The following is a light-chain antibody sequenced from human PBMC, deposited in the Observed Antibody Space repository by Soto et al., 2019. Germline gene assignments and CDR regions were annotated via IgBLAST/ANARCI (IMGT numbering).Light chain of an antibody. J-gene: IGKJ5*01. Sequence: GDRVTITCWASQSISSWLAWYQQKPGKAPKLLIYDASSLESGVPSRFSGSGSGTEFTLTISSLQPDDFATYYCQQYNSYSITFGQGTLLAIK. CDR1: QSISSW. V-gene: IGKV1-5*01. CDR3: QQYNSYSIT. CDR2: DAS.